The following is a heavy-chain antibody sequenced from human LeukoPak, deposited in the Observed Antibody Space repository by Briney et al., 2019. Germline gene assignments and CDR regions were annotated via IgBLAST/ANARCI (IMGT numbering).Heavy chain of an antibody. CDR2: MSSNGGTT. J-gene: IGHJ4*02. V-gene: IGHV3-64D*09. CDR1: GFIFRSYA. CDR3: VKDRYSSGWYLDY. Sequence: PGGSLRLSCSASGFIFRSYAMHWVRQAPGKGLEYVSAMSSNGGTTYYVDSVKGRFTISRDNSKNTLYLQMSSLRAEDTAVYDCVKDRYSSGWYLDYWGQGTLVTVSS. D-gene: IGHD6-19*01.